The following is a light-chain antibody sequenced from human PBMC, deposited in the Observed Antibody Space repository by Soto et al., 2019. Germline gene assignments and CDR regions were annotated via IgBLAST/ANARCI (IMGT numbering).Light chain of an antibody. CDR1: QGIGDT. J-gene: IGKJ1*01. Sequence: EIVMTQSPATLSVSPGERATLSCRASQGIGDTLAWYQQKPGQTPRLLIYDTSTRATGVPARFSGSRSGAEFTLTINSLQPEDVATYYCQKYNIAPWTFGQGTRVEI. CDR2: DTS. V-gene: IGKV3-15*01. CDR3: QKYNIAPWT.